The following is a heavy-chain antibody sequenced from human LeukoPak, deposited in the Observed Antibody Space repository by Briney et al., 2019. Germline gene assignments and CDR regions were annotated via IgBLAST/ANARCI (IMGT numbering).Heavy chain of an antibody. CDR1: GGSISSSTYY. V-gene: IGHV4-39*01. Sequence: SETLSLTCTVSGGSISSSTYYWGWIRQPPGKGLEWIGSIYYSGSTYYNPSLKSRVTISVDTSKNQFSLKLSSVTAADTAVYYCARHIRSGYNLLDYWGQGTLVTVSS. CDR3: ARHIRSGYNLLDY. CDR2: IYYSGST. J-gene: IGHJ4*02. D-gene: IGHD5-24*01.